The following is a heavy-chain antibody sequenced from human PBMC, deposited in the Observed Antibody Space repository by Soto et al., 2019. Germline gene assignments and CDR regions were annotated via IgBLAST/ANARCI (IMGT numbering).Heavy chain of an antibody. J-gene: IGHJ6*02. V-gene: IGHV3-74*01. CDR2: INNDGSTT. Sequence: SLRLSCAASGFPFSPYWMHWVGQAPGKGPVWVSRINNDGSTTRYADSVKGRFTISRDNAKNTLYLQMNSLRAEDTAVYYCASQGLYYYGLDVWGQGTTVTVSS. CDR1: GFPFSPYW. CDR3: ASQGLYYYGLDV.